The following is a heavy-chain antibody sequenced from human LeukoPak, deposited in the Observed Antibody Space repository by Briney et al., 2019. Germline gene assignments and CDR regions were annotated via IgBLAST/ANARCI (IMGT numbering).Heavy chain of an antibody. CDR2: INTDGSST. CDR1: GFSFSSYW. CDR3: GRSGGYSLYDFDN. D-gene: IGHD5-18*01. V-gene: IGHV3-74*01. Sequence: PGGSLRLSCAASGFSFSSYWMHWVRQAPGKGLVWVSRINTDGSSTTYADSVKGRFTISRDNAKNTLYLQMNSLRAEDTAVYYCGRSGGYSLYDFDNWGQGTLVTVSS. J-gene: IGHJ4*02.